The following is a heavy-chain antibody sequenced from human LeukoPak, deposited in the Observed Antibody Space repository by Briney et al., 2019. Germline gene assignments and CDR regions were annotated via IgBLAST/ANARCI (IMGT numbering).Heavy chain of an antibody. V-gene: IGHV3-23*01. CDR3: TKELHVAVAVADYYYFYMDV. Sequence: PGGSLRLSCAASGFAFSTFAMGWVRQSPGKGLEWLSTINGGGNTTFYSDSVKGRFTISRDNSKNTLYLQMDSLRPDDTAIYYCTKELHVAVAVADYYYFYMDVWGRGTAVTVSS. CDR1: GFAFSTFA. CDR2: INGGGNTT. D-gene: IGHD6-19*01. J-gene: IGHJ6*03.